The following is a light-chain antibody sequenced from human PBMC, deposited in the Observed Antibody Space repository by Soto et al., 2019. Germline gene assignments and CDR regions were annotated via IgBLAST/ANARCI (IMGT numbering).Light chain of an antibody. CDR1: QGISFS. V-gene: IGKV1-27*01. Sequence: DIQMTQSPSSLSASIGDRVTITCRASQGISFSLMWYQQKPGKVPKLLIYGASSLQSGVPSRFSGSGSGTEFTLTISSLQPEDVATYYCQKYDSAPHTFGQGTKVEI. CDR2: GAS. J-gene: IGKJ1*01. CDR3: QKYDSAPHT.